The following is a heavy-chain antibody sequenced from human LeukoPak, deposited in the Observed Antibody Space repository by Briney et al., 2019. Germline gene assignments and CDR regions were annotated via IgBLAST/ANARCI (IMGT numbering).Heavy chain of an antibody. CDR3: VKVGIFGLVTYYFDY. J-gene: IGHJ4*02. V-gene: IGHV3-9*01. CDR2: ISWNSGLI. CDR1: GFTFDEYA. D-gene: IGHD3/OR15-3a*01. Sequence: PGGSLRLSCAVSGFTFDEYAMHWVRQAPGKGLEWVSGISWNSGLIDYADSVKGRFTISRDNAKNSLYLQMNSLKAEDAAFYYCVKVGIFGLVTYYFDYWGQGTLVTVSS.